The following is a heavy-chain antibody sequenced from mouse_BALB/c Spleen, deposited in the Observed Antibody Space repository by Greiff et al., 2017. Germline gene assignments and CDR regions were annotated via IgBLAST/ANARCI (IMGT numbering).Heavy chain of an antibody. CDR2: INSNGGST. Sequence: EVKLVESGGGLVQPGGSLKLSCAASGFTFSSYGMSWVRQTPDKRLELVATINSNGGSTYYPDSVKGRFTISRDNAKNTLYLQMSSLKSEDTAMYYCARDALYYAMDYWGQGTSVTVSS. CDR1: GFTFSSYG. CDR3: ARDALYYAMDY. J-gene: IGHJ4*01. V-gene: IGHV5-6-3*01.